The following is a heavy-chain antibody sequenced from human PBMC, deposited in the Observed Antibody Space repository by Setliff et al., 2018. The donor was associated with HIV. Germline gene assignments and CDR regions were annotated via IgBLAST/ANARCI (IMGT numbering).Heavy chain of an antibody. CDR1: GYRFNTYG. Sequence: VASVKVSCKASGYRFNTYGISWVRQAPGQGLEWMGWFSPYNGDTRFAQSLQGRVTLTTDTSTNTAYMEMRTLRSDDTAVYYCVRGVTRDISGYYRDEYFQHWGQGTPVTVSS. CDR2: FSPYNGDT. V-gene: IGHV1-18*01. CDR3: VRGVTRDISGYYRDEYFQH. J-gene: IGHJ1*01. D-gene: IGHD3-22*01.